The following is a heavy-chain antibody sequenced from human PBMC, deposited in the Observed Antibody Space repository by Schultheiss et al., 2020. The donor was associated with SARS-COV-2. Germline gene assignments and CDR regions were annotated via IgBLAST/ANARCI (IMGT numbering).Heavy chain of an antibody. V-gene: IGHV4-34*01. CDR1: GGSFSGYY. D-gene: IGHD1-7*01. J-gene: IGHJ6*02. CDR2: INHSGST. Sequence: SQTLSLTCAVYGGSFSGYYWSWIRQPPGKGLEWIGEINHSGSTNYNPSLKSRVTISVDTSKNQFSLKLSSVTAADTAVYYCARGATGTTGYYYYGMDVWGQGTTVTV. CDR3: ARGATGTTGYYYYGMDV.